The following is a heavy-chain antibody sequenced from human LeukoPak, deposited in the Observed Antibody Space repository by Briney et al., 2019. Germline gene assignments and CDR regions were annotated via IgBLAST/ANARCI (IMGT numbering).Heavy chain of an antibody. CDR3: ARVGASYGALDY. D-gene: IGHD1-26*01. CDR2: ISSSASTI. V-gene: IGHV3-48*03. J-gene: IGHJ4*02. Sequence: GGSLRLSCAASGATFSTFEVNWVRQAPGKGLEWVSFISSSASTIFYADSVKGRFTISRDNARNSLYLQMNSLRFEDTAIYYCARVGASYGALDYWGQGALVTVSS. CDR1: GATFSTFE.